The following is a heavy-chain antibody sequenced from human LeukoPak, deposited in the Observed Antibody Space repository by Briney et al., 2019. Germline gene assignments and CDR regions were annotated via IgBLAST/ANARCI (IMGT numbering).Heavy chain of an antibody. D-gene: IGHD3-16*02. CDR3: AREGLSTNWFDP. V-gene: IGHV4-61*02. CDR2: IYNSGST. J-gene: IGHJ5*02. CDR1: GGSISSASYY. Sequence: SQTLSLTCTVSGGSISSASYYWSWIRLPAGKGLEWIGRIYNSGSTNYDPSLRSRVTISIDTSKNQFSLKLTSVTAADTAVYYCAREGLSTNWFDPWGQGTLVTVSS.